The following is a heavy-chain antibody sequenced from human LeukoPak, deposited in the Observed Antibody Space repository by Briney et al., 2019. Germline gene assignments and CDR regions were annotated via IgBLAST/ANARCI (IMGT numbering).Heavy chain of an antibody. J-gene: IGHJ4*02. CDR2: IINSAGTT. D-gene: IGHD3-16*01. Sequence: GGSLRLSCAASGFTFTTYAMSWVRQAPGKGLEWVSTIINSAGTTYYADSVKGQFTISRDNSNNALYLQMNSLRAEDTAVYYCAKRSADDGDYHFDHWGQGTLVTVSS. CDR3: AKRSADDGDYHFDH. V-gene: IGHV3-23*01. CDR1: GFTFTTYA.